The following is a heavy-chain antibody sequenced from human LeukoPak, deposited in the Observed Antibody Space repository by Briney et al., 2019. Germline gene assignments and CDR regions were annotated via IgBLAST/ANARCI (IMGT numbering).Heavy chain of an antibody. Sequence: GGSLRLSCAASGFTFSSYGMHWVRQAPGKGLEWVSSISSSSSYIYYADSVKGRSTISRDNAKNSLYLQMNSLRAEDTAVYYCARDLSSSWYQEGVNYFDYWGQGTLVTVSS. CDR2: ISSSSSYI. V-gene: IGHV3-21*01. J-gene: IGHJ4*02. CDR3: ARDLSSSWYQEGVNYFDY. D-gene: IGHD6-13*01. CDR1: GFTFSSYG.